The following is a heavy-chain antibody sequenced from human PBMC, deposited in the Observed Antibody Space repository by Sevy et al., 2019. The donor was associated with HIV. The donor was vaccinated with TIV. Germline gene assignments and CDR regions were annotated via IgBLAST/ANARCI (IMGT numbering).Heavy chain of an antibody. J-gene: IGHJ5*02. Sequence: SETLSLTCTVSGGSISSYYWSWIRQPPGKGLEWIGYIYYSGSTNYNPSLKSRVTISVDTSKNQFSLKLSSVTAVDTAVYYCARQIYDFWSGYYPNWFDPWGQGTLVTVSS. CDR1: GGSISSYY. CDR2: IYYSGST. D-gene: IGHD3-3*01. CDR3: ARQIYDFWSGYYPNWFDP. V-gene: IGHV4-59*01.